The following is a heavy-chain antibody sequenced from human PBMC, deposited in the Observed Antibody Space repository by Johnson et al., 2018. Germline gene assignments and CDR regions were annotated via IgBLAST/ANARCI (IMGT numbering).Heavy chain of an antibody. CDR1: GFTFSSYG. Sequence: QVQLVQSGGGVVQPVRSLRLSCAASGFTFSSYGMHWVRQAPGKGLEWVAVIWDDGSNKYYADSVKGRFTIARDNSKNTLYLQMNSLRAEDTAVYYGARDAWDPNGDAFDIWGQGTMVTVSS. CDR2: IWDDGSNK. J-gene: IGHJ3*02. V-gene: IGHV3-33*01. D-gene: IGHD1-26*01. CDR3: ARDAWDPNGDAFDI.